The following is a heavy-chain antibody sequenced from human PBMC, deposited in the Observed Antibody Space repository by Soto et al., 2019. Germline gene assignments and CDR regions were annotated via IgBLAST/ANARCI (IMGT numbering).Heavy chain of an antibody. V-gene: IGHV3-11*01. D-gene: IGHD3-3*01. Sequence: QVQLVESGGGLVKPGGSLRLSCAASGFIFSDYYMSWFRQAPGKGLEWISYISYSATTLYYADSVRGRFTISRDNAKNSLFLQMNSLRAEDTAVYYCARSFWTTYYPPPHFVDYWGQGTLVTVSS. CDR1: GFIFSDYY. CDR2: ISYSATTL. J-gene: IGHJ4*02. CDR3: ARSFWTTYYPPPHFVDY.